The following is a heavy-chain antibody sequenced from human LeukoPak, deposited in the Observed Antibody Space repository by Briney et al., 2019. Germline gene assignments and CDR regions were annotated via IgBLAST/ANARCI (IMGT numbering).Heavy chain of an antibody. J-gene: IGHJ5*02. D-gene: IGHD3-10*01. CDR3: ARDTHLGFGDPGYNP. Sequence: ASVKVSCKASGYTFTSYGIRWVRQAPGQGLEWMGWISAYNGNTNYAQKLQGRVTMTTDTSTSTAYMELRSLRSDDTAVYYCARDTHLGFGDPGYNPWGQGTLVTVSS. V-gene: IGHV1-18*01. CDR1: GYTFTSYG. CDR2: ISAYNGNT.